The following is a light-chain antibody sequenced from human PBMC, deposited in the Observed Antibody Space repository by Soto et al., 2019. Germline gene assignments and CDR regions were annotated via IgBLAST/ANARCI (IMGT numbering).Light chain of an antibody. J-gene: IGKJ5*01. CDR2: ATS. CDR3: QQRYSWPVT. V-gene: IGKV3-11*01. CDR1: QSITNY. Sequence: EIVLTQSPATLSLSPGERATLSCKASQSITNYLGWYQQKPGQAPRLLIYATSHRATGIPARFSGSGSGTDLTLTISSLEPEDFSVYYCQQRYSWPVTFGQGTRLEIK.